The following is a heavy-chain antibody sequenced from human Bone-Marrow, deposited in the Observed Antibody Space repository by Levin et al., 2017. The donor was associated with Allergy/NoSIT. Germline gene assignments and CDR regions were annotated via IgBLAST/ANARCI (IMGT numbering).Heavy chain of an antibody. D-gene: IGHD3-22*01. V-gene: IGHV4-39*01. Sequence: PSETLSLTCNVSGASITSNKFYWVWIRQPPGTGLDWIASLYYSGHTYYNPSLKSRVTMSVDASRNEVSLELSSVTASDTATYFCARHDYDRSGYDHWGRGSLVTVSS. J-gene: IGHJ4*02. CDR2: LYYSGHT. CDR1: GASITSNKFY. CDR3: ARHDYDRSGYDH.